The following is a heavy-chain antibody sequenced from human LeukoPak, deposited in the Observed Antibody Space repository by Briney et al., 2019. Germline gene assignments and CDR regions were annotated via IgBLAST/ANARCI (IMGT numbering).Heavy chain of an antibody. CDR3: ARLPGYCSSTSCYGYYMDV. Sequence: GSLRLSCAASGFTFDDYGLSWVRQVPGKGLEWIGYIHYSGSTNYNPSLKSRVTISVDTSKNQFSLKLSSVTAADTAVYYCARLPGYCSSTSCYGYYMDVWGKGTTVTISS. J-gene: IGHJ6*03. CDR1: GFTFDDYG. V-gene: IGHV4-59*01. D-gene: IGHD2-2*03. CDR2: IHYSGST.